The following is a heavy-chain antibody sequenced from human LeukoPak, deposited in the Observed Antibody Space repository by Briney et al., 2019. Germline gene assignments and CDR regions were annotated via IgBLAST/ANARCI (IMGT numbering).Heavy chain of an antibody. CDR1: GFTFSSYS. Sequence: GWSLRLSCAASGFTFSSYSMNWVRQAPGKGLEWVSSISSSSSYIYYADSVKGRFTISRDNAKNSLYLQMNSLRAEDTAVYYCARVVGATGWFDPWGQGTLVTVSS. CDR3: ARVVGATGWFDP. D-gene: IGHD1-26*01. V-gene: IGHV3-21*01. J-gene: IGHJ5*02. CDR2: ISSSSSYI.